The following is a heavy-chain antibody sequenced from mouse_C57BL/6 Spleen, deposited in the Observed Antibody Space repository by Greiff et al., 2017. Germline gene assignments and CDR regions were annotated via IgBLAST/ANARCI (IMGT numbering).Heavy chain of an antibody. V-gene: IGHV1-69*01. CDR1: GYTFTSYW. CDR2: IDPSDSYT. D-gene: IGHD2-5*01. J-gene: IGHJ2*01. Sequence: QVQLQQPGAELVMPGASVKLSCKASGYTFTSYWMHWVKQRPGQGLEWIGEIDPSDSYTNYNQKFKGKATLTVDQSSSTAYMQLNSLTSEDSAVYNCARHGSTYYSNPCDYWGQGTTLTVSS. CDR3: ARHGSTYYSNPCDY.